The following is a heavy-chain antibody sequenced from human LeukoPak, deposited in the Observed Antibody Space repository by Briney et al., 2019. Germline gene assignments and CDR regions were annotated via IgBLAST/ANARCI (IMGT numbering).Heavy chain of an antibody. CDR1: GFIFSDYY. Sequence: SGGSLRISCAASGFIFSDYYMSWIRQAPGKGLEWVSYISSSGNTINYADSVKGRFTISRANARTSLYLQLSSLSAEDTAVYYCARDAGSYSFNYWGQGTLVTVSS. CDR3: ARDAGSYSFNY. V-gene: IGHV3-11*04. CDR2: ISSSGNTI. D-gene: IGHD6-13*01. J-gene: IGHJ4*02.